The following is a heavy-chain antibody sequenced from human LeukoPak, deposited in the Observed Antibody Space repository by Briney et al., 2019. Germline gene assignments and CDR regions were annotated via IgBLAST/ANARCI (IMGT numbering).Heavy chain of an antibody. CDR1: GGSISSSSYY. V-gene: IGHV4-39*01. CDR2: IYHSGRT. CDR3: AKLGGYFDSSGINDF. Sequence: PSETLSLTCSASGGSISSSSYYWGWIRQPPGKGLEWIGNIYHSGRTYYNPSLKSRVTISVDTSKNQFSLQVRSVTAADTAVYYCAKLGGYFDSSGINDFWGRGTLITVSS. J-gene: IGHJ4*02. D-gene: IGHD3-22*01.